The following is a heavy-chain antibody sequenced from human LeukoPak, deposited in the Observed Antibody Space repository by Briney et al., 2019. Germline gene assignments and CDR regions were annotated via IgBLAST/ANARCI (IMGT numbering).Heavy chain of an antibody. CDR2: ISYDGSNK. V-gene: IGHV3-30*04. Sequence: GGSLRLSCAASGFTFSGYAMHWVRQAPGKGLEWVALISYDGSNKYYADSVKGRFTISRDNSKNTLYLQMNSLGAEDTAVYYCASLAYYYGSGSYHYGMDVWGQGTTVTVSS. D-gene: IGHD3-10*01. J-gene: IGHJ6*02. CDR3: ASLAYYYGSGSYHYGMDV. CDR1: GFTFSGYA.